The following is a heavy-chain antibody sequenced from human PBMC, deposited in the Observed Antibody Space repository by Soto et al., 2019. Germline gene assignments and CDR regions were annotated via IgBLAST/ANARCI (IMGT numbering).Heavy chain of an antibody. D-gene: IGHD3-22*01. V-gene: IGHV4-30-4*01. Sequence: SETLSLTCTVSGGSINGGNAYWSWIRQGPGKGLEWIGFIYYRGSTYYNPTLQSRVAMSIDTSKNQFSLKLSSVTAADTAVYYCAREKIDSSGYYFDYWGQGTLVNVSS. CDR2: IYYRGST. J-gene: IGHJ4*02. CDR3: AREKIDSSGYYFDY. CDR1: GGSINGGNAY.